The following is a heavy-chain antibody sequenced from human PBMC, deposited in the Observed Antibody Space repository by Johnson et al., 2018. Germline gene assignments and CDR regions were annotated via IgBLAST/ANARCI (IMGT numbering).Heavy chain of an antibody. J-gene: IGHJ6*02. V-gene: IGHV3-9*01. CDR3: AKDMTVTTSYYGMDV. CDR1: GFTFDDYA. D-gene: IGHD4-17*01. Sequence: VESGRSLRLSCAAXGFTFDDYAMHWVRQAPGKGLEGVSGISWNSGSIGYADSVKGRFTISRDNAKNSLYLQMNSLRAEDTALYYCAKDMTVTTSYYGMDVWGQGTTVTVSS. CDR2: ISWNSGSI.